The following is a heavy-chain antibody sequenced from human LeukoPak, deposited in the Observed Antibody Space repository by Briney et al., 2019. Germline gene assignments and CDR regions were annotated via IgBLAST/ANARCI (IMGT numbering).Heavy chain of an antibody. CDR2: ISGSGGST. J-gene: IGHJ4*02. CDR1: GFTFSSYA. D-gene: IGHD3-22*01. V-gene: IGHV3-23*01. CDR3: AKVGGPMIVVVLIDY. Sequence: PGGSLRLSCAASGFTFSSYAMSWVRQAPGKGLEWVSAISGSGGSTYYADSVKGRFTISRDNSKNTLYLQMNSLRGEDTAVYYCAKVGGPMIVVVLIDYWGQGTLVTVSS.